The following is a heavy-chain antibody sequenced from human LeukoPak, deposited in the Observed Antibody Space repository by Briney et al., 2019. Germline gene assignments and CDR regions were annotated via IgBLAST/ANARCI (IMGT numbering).Heavy chain of an antibody. V-gene: IGHV3-53*01. Sequence: GGSLRLSCAASGFTVSNNYISWVRQAPGTGLEWVSVIYSGGNTYYADSVKGRFAISRDNSKNSLYLQMNSLRDEDTAVYYCARGGGAYCGSECHRTFDYWGQGTLVTVSS. CDR2: IYSGGNT. CDR3: ARGGGAYCGSECHRTFDY. J-gene: IGHJ4*02. CDR1: GFTVSNNY. D-gene: IGHD2-21*01.